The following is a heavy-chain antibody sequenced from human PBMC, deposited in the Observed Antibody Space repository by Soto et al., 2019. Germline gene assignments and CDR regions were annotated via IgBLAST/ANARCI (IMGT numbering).Heavy chain of an antibody. Sequence: EVQVVESGGGLVQPGGSLRLSCAASGFTFSSYWMHWARQAPGEGLVWVARVYPDGSTTNYADSVKGRFTVSRDNAKNTVYLQVNSLTAGDTATYYCARGGLYAYYQDNWGQGTLVTVSS. D-gene: IGHD3-16*01. CDR2: VYPDGSTT. J-gene: IGHJ4*02. V-gene: IGHV3-74*01. CDR3: ARGGLYAYYQDN. CDR1: GFTFSSYW.